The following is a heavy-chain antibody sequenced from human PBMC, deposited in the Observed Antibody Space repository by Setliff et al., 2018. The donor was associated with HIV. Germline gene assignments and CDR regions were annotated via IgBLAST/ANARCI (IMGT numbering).Heavy chain of an antibody. CDR3: ARGGIGVAGPPGD. CDR2: INPRTGGT. Sequence: ASVKVSCKASGYTFTGHFMHWVRQAPGQGLEWMGWINPRTGGTYYAQKIQGRVTMTRDTSISTTYMELSRLTSDDTAVYYCARGGIGVAGPPGDWGQGSLVTVSS. D-gene: IGHD6-19*01. CDR1: GYTFTGHF. V-gene: IGHV1-2*02. J-gene: IGHJ4*02.